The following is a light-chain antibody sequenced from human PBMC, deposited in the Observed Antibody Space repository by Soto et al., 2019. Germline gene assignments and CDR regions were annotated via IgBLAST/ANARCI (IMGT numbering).Light chain of an antibody. CDR3: QQYGSSPWT. Sequence: EIVLTQSPGTLSLSPGERATLSCRASQSVSSSYLAWYQQKPGQAPRLLIYGASSRATGIPDRFSGGGSGTDFTLTISRLEPEDFALYYCQQYGSSPWTFGQGTKVDIK. J-gene: IGKJ1*01. CDR2: GAS. V-gene: IGKV3-20*01. CDR1: QSVSSSY.